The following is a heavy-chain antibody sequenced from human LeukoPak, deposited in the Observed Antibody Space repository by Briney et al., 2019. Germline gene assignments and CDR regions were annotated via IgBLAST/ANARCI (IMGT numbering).Heavy chain of an antibody. J-gene: IGHJ4*02. D-gene: IGHD1-1*01. CDR3: ARAAGLANSPAFDY. Sequence: SETLSLTCTVSGGSINSFYWNWIRQPPGKGLEWIGYIYSSGTTNYNPSLRSRVTISIDASKNQFSLKLGSLTAADTAIYYCARAAGLANSPAFDYWGQGAPVTVSS. CDR2: IYSSGTT. V-gene: IGHV4-59*01. CDR1: GGSINSFY.